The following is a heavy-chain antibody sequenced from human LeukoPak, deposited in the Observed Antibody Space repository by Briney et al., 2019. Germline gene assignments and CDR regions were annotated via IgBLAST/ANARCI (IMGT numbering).Heavy chain of an antibody. V-gene: IGHV3-23*01. J-gene: IGHJ4*02. D-gene: IGHD3-3*01. CDR2: ISGSGGST. CDR1: GFTFSSYA. Sequence: GGSLRLSCAASGFTFSSYAMSWVRQAPGKGLVWVSAISGSGGSTYYADSVKGRFTISRDNSKNTLYLQMNSLRAEDTAVYYCAKSRFLEWFTDYWGQGTLVTVSS. CDR3: AKSRFLEWFTDY.